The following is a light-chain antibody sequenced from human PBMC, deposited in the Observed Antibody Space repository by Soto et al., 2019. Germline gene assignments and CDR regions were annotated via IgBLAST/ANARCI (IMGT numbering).Light chain of an antibody. Sequence: IQMTQSASTLSASVGDRVTITCRASHHIDAWLAWYQQKPGKAPKVLIYKASILESGLPSRFSGSGSGTEFTLTISSLQPDDSATYYCQQHSNYPLTFGGGTKVDI. V-gene: IGKV1-5*03. CDR1: HHIDAW. CDR2: KAS. CDR3: QQHSNYPLT. J-gene: IGKJ4*01.